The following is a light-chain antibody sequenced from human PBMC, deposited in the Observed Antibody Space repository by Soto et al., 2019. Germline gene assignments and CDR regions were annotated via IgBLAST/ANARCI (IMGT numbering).Light chain of an antibody. Sequence: QSALTQPASVSGSPGQSITISCTGTSSDVGGYNYVSWYQQHPGKAPKLMIYDVSNRPSGASNRFSGSKSGNTASLTISGLKAEDEADYYCSSYTSSSTLGFGTGTKLTVL. CDR1: SSDVGGYNY. CDR2: DVS. J-gene: IGLJ1*01. CDR3: SSYTSSSTLG. V-gene: IGLV2-14*01.